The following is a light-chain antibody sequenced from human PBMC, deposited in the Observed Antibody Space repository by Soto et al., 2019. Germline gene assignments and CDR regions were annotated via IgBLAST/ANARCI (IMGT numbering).Light chain of an antibody. Sequence: QSALTQPASVSGSPGQSITISCTGTSSDVGSYNLVSWYQRHPGKAPKLMIYEVSKRPSGVSSRFSGSKSGNTASLTISGLQAEDEADYYCCSYAGSSTFWVFGGGTKLTVL. CDR1: SSDVGSYNL. V-gene: IGLV2-23*02. CDR3: CSYAGSSTFWV. CDR2: EVS. J-gene: IGLJ3*02.